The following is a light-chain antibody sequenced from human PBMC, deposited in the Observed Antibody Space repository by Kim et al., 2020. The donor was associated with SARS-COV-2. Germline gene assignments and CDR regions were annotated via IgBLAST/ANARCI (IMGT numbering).Light chain of an antibody. J-gene: IGKJ1*01. CDR1: QSVRSN. CDR2: GAS. CDR3: QQYKNWPRT. Sequence: EIVMTQSPATLSVSPGERATLSCRASQSVRSNLAWYQQKPGQAPRPLIYGASTRATGIPARFSGSGSGTEFTLTISSLQSEDFAVYYCQQYKNWPRTFGQGTKVDIK. V-gene: IGKV3-15*01.